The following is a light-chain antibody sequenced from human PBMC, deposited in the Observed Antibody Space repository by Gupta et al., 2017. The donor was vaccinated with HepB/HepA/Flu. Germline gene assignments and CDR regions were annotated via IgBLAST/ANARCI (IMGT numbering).Light chain of an antibody. CDR2: SND. J-gene: IGLJ2*01. CDR1: SSSIGSNT. Sequence: ATISCSGSSSSIGSNTVHWYQQRQGTASNLLIYSNDEWHKGGPVRVSGSGSGSSASLVISGLQAEAEDDSYCASWDYNRNGHVVFGGGTKVTVL. V-gene: IGLV1-44*01. CDR3: ASWDYNRNGHVV.